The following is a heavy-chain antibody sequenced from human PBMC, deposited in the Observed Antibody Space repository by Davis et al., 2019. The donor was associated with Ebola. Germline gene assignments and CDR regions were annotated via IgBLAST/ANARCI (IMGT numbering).Heavy chain of an antibody. CDR1: GGTFSSYA. CDR3: ARVGDKDFWSGYPRGAFDI. Sequence: SVKVSCKASGGTFSSYAISWVRQAPGQGLEWMGGIIPIFGTANYAQKFQGRVTITADESTSTAYMELSSLRSEDTAVYYCARVGDKDFWSGYPRGAFDIWGQGTMVTVSS. V-gene: IGHV1-69*13. D-gene: IGHD3-3*01. J-gene: IGHJ3*02. CDR2: IIPIFGTA.